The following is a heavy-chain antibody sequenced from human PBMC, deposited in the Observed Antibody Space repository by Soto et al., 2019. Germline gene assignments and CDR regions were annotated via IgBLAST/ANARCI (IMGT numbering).Heavy chain of an antibody. CDR2: ISYDGSNK. Sequence: GGSLRLSCAASGFTFSSYAMHWVRQAPGKGLEWVAVISYDGSNKYYADSVKGRFTISRDNSKNTLYLQMNSLRAEDTAVYYCARVGRITIFGVVPTPVGLDVWGQGTTVTVYS. V-gene: IGHV3-30-3*01. CDR1: GFTFSSYA. CDR3: ARVGRITIFGVVPTPVGLDV. J-gene: IGHJ6*02. D-gene: IGHD3-3*01.